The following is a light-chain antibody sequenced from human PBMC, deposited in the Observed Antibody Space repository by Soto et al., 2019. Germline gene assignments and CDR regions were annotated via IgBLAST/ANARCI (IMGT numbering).Light chain of an antibody. CDR2: EVS. CDR1: SSDIGVYNY. J-gene: IGLJ1*01. V-gene: IGLV2-8*01. Sequence: QSVLTQPPSASGSPGQSVTISCTGTSSDIGVYNYVSWYQQHPGKAPKLMIYEVSKRPSGVPDRFSGSKSGNTASLTVSGLQAEDEADYYCSSYAGRNNLYVFGTWTKLTVL. CDR3: SSYAGRNNLYV.